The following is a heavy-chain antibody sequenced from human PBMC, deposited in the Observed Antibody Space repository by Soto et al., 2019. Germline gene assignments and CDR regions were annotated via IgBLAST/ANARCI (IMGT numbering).Heavy chain of an antibody. D-gene: IGHD3-3*01. Sequence: PGGSLRLSCAASGFTFSSYGMHWVRQAPGKGLEWVAVIWYDGSNKYYADSVKGRFTISRDNSKNTLYLQMNSLRAEDTAVYYCARAKAYDFWSGLYWGQGTLVTVSS. CDR2: IWYDGSNK. J-gene: IGHJ4*02. V-gene: IGHV3-33*01. CDR3: ARAKAYDFWSGLY. CDR1: GFTFSSYG.